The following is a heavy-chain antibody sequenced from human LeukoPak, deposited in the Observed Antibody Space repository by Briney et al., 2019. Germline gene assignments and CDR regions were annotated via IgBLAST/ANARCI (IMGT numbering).Heavy chain of an antibody. CDR1: GFTFSSYG. V-gene: IGHV3-30*18. D-gene: IGHD6-13*01. CDR3: AKEAAAAYFDY. J-gene: IGHJ4*02. CDR2: ISYDGSNK. Sequence: GGSLRLSCAASGFTFSSYGMHWVRQAPGKGLEWVAVISYDGSNKYYADSVKGRFTISRDNSKNTLYLQMNSLRAEDTAVYYCAKEAAAAYFDYWGQGTLVTVSS.